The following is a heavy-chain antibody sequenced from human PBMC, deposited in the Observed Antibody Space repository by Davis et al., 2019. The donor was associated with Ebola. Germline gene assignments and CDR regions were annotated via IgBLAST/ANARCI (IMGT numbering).Heavy chain of an antibody. CDR2: IYYSGST. V-gene: IGHV4-39*01. CDR3: ARWGGVATIEDYYYYGMDV. D-gene: IGHD5-24*01. CDR1: GGSISSSSYY. J-gene: IGHJ6*02. Sequence: MPSETLSLTCTVSGGSISSSSYYWGWIRQPPGKGLEWIGSIYYSGSTYYNPSLKSRVTISVDPSKNQFSLKLSSVTAADTAVYYCARWGGVATIEDYYYYGMDVWGQGTTVTVSS.